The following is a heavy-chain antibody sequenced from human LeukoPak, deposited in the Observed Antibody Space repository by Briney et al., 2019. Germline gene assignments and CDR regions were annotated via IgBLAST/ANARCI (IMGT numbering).Heavy chain of an antibody. CDR3: ARDLSFGSSGWYRYYYYGMDV. CDR2: ISAYNGNT. J-gene: IGHJ6*02. Sequence: ASVKVSCKASGCTFTSYGISWVRQAPGQGLEWMGWISAYNGNTNYAQKLQGRVTMTTDTSTSTAYMELRSLRSDDTAVYYCARDLSFGSSGWYRYYYYGMDVWGQGTTVTVSS. D-gene: IGHD6-19*01. V-gene: IGHV1-18*01. CDR1: GCTFTSYG.